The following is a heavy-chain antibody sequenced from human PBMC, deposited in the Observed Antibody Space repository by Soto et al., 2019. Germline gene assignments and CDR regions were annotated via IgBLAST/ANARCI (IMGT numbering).Heavy chain of an antibody. V-gene: IGHV3-15*01. D-gene: IGHD3-10*01. CDR1: GFTFSNAW. Sequence: EVQLVESGGGLVKPGGSLRLSCAASGFTFSNAWMSWVRQAPGKGLEWVGRIKSKTDGGTTDYAAPVKGRFTISRDDSKNTLYLQMNSLKTEDTAVYYCTTYYGSGSFLSYYYYYYMDVWGKGTTVTVSS. CDR3: TTYYGSGSFLSYYYYYYMDV. J-gene: IGHJ6*03. CDR2: IKSKTDGGTT.